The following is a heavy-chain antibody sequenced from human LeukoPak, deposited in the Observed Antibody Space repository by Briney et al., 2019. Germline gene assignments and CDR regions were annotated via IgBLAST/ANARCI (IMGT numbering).Heavy chain of an antibody. CDR1: RFTFNNYA. Sequence: PGGSLRLSCAASRFTFNNYAMSWVRQAPGKGLEWVSAISGTGVDTFYADSVKGRFTVSRDNSKNTLYLQMNSLRAEDTAVYYCAKVQGIAAAALDYWGQGTLVTVSS. D-gene: IGHD6-13*01. J-gene: IGHJ4*02. CDR3: AKVQGIAAAALDY. V-gene: IGHV3-23*01. CDR2: ISGTGVDT.